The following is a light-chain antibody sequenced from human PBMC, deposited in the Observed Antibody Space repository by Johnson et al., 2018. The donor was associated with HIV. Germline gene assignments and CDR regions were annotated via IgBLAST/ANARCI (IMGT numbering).Light chain of an antibody. CDR1: SSNIGNNY. J-gene: IGLJ1*01. V-gene: IGLV1-51*02. CDR2: ENN. CDR3: GTWDSSLGYV. Sequence: QSVLTQPPSVSAAPGQKVTISCSGSSSNIGNNYVSWYQQLPGTAPKLLIYENNKRPSGIPDRFSGSKSGTSATLGITGLQTGDEADYYCGTWDSSLGYVFGTGAKGTGL.